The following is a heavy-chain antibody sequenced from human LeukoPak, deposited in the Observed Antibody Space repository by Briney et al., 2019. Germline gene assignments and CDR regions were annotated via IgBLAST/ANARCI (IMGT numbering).Heavy chain of an antibody. CDR1: GGTFSSYA. J-gene: IGHJ6*02. CDR3: ARAGGWWFGELLVYYYYGMDV. V-gene: IGHV1-69*04. D-gene: IGHD3-10*01. CDR2: IIPILGIA. Sequence: SVKVSCKASGGTFSSYAISWVRQAPGQGLEWMGRIIPILGIANYAQKLQGRVTITADKSTSTAYMELSSLRTEDTAVYYCARAGGWWFGELLVYYYYGMDVWGQGTTVTVSS.